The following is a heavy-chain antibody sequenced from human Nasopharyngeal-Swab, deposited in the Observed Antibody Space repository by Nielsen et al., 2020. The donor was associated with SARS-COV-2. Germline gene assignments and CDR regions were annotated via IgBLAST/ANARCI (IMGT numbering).Heavy chain of an antibody. CDR1: GLTFSSYA. CDR2: ISYDGTNK. D-gene: IGHD6-13*01. Sequence: GGSLRLSCAASGLTFSSYAMHWVRQAPGKGLEWVALISYDGTNKYYADSVKGRFTISRDNFKNTLYLQLNSLRAEDTALYHCARPLSRDSTWTTEANWFDPWGQGTLVTVSS. J-gene: IGHJ5*02. V-gene: IGHV3-30-3*01. CDR3: ARPLSRDSTWTTEANWFDP.